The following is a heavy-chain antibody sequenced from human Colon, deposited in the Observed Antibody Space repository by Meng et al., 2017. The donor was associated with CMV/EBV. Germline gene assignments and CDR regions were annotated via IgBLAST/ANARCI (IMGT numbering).Heavy chain of an antibody. CDR3: VRDMRSSAYYYNLDS. CDR2: ISWNGRNM. V-gene: IGHV3-9*01. CDR1: GFTFDDHA. J-gene: IGHJ4*02. D-gene: IGHD3-22*01. Sequence: SLKISCAAFGFTFDDHAMHWVRQAPGKGLEWVAGISWNGRNMGYADSVRGRFTIHRDNAKNPLHLEMNRLRPEDTAFYFCVRDMRSSAYYYNLDSWGPGTLVTVSS.